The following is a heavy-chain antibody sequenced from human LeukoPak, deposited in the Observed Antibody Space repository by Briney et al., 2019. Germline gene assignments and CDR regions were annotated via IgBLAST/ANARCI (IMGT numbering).Heavy chain of an antibody. D-gene: IGHD6-13*01. Sequence: GGSLRLSCAASGFTFSNYAMSWARQPPGKGLEWVSGISGEGGSTYYADSVKGRFTISRDNSQSTLFLQMNSLGAEDTAVYYCAKSVGYSSSGPNYWGQGTLVTVSS. J-gene: IGHJ4*02. CDR1: GFTFSNYA. CDR3: AKSVGYSSSGPNY. V-gene: IGHV3-23*01. CDR2: ISGEGGST.